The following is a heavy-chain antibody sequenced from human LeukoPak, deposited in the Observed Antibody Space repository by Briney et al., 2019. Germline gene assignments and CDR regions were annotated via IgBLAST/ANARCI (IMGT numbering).Heavy chain of an antibody. CDR1: GYSFTSYW. V-gene: IGHV5-51*01. CDR2: IYPGDSDT. J-gene: IGHJ1*01. CDR3: ARPTRSGWYSPPWQH. Sequence: GESLQISCKGSGYSFTSYWIGWVRQVPGKGLEWMGIIYPGDSDTRYSPSFQGQVTISADKSISTAYLQWSSLKASDTAMYYCARPTRSGWYSPPWQHWGQGTLVTVSS. D-gene: IGHD6-19*01.